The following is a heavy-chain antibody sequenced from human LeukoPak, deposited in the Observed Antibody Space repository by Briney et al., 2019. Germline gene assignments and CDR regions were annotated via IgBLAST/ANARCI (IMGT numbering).Heavy chain of an antibody. Sequence: PGGSLRLSCAASGFSFSHVAMHWVRQAPGKGLEWLARINFDGSRKSYADSVKGRFTIFRDNSKNTHSLQMNSLTVADTAVYYCAKRGCLSGCPACHHLDHWGQGIVVTVSS. CDR1: GFSFSHVA. V-gene: IGHV3-30*02. CDR3: AKRGCLSGCPACHHLDH. D-gene: IGHD6-25*01. CDR2: INFDGSRK. J-gene: IGHJ4*02.